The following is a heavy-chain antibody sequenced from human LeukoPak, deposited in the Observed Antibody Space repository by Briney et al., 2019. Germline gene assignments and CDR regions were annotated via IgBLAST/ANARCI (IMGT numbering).Heavy chain of an antibody. CDR2: INHSGST. V-gene: IGHV4-34*01. CDR1: GGSFSGYY. J-gene: IGHJ6*04. Sequence: SETPSLTCAVYGGSFSGYYWSWIRQPPGKGLEWIGEINHSGSTNYNPSLKSRVTISVDTSKNQFSLKLSSVTAADTAVYYCARQKPAPDVWGKGTTVTVSS. D-gene: IGHD2-2*01. CDR3: ARQKPAPDV.